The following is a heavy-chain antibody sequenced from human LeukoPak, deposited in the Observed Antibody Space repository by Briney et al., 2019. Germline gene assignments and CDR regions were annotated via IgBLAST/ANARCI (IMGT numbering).Heavy chain of an antibody. CDR3: ARAYRILRYFGS. CDR1: GGSISSYY. Sequence: SETLSLTCTVSGGSISSYYWSWIRQPPGKGLEWIGEINHSGSTNYNPSLKSRVTISVDTSKNQFSLKLSSVTAADTAVYYCARAYRILRYFGSWGQGTLVTVSS. D-gene: IGHD3-9*01. V-gene: IGHV4-34*01. J-gene: IGHJ4*02. CDR2: INHSGST.